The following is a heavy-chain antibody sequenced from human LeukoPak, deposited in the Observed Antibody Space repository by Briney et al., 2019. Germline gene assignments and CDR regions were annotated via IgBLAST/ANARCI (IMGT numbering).Heavy chain of an antibody. CDR2: IWYDGDYK. V-gene: IGHV3-33*01. Sequence: GGSLRLSCAASHFTFSKYIMHWVRQAPGKGLEWVAAIWYDGDYKYFGQSVKGRFTISRDNSKNTLYLQMNSLRVEDTAVYYCARGSTYYDSSGQVPFDYWGQGTLVTVSS. D-gene: IGHD3-22*01. CDR1: HFTFSKYI. CDR3: ARGSTYYDSSGQVPFDY. J-gene: IGHJ4*02.